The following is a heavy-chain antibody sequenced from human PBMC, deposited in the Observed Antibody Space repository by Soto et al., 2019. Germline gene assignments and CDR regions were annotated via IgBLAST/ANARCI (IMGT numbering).Heavy chain of an antibody. CDR1: GFSLSSSGVG. CDR2: IYWDDDK. Sequence: QITLKESGPTLVKPTQTLTLTCTFSGFSLSSSGVGVGWIRQPPGKALEWLALIYWDDDKRYSPSLKSRLTITKYTSKNQVVLTMTNMDPVDTATYYCAHRGVDVSLDYWGQGTLVTVSS. D-gene: IGHD2-2*01. CDR3: AHRGVDVSLDY. J-gene: IGHJ4*02. V-gene: IGHV2-5*02.